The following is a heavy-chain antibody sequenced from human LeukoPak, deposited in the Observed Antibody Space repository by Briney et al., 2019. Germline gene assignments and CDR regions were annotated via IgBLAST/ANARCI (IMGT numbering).Heavy chain of an antibody. CDR3: ARDHAGHLDY. V-gene: IGHV1-69*11. CDR2: IYPMLASA. J-gene: IGHJ4*02. Sequence: ASVTVSFKASGYTFNSFGISWVREAPGQGLEWMGMIYPMLASANYAPRFQGRVTITADESSNTSYMELASLTSDVTALYFCARDHAGHLDYWGQGTLVTVSS. CDR1: GYTFNSFG.